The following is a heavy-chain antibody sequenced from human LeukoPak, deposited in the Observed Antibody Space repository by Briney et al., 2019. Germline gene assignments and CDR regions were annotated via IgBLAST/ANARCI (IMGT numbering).Heavy chain of an antibody. J-gene: IGHJ5*02. CDR3: AREEGYNWNYVGWFDP. V-gene: IGHV4-34*01. CDR2: INHSGST. Sequence: SETLSLTCAVYGGSFSGYYWSWIRQPPGKGLEWIGEINHSGSTNYNPSLKSRVTISVDTSKNQFSLKLGSVTAADTAVYYCAREEGYNWNYVGWFDPWGQGTLVTVSS. CDR1: GGSFSGYY. D-gene: IGHD1-7*01.